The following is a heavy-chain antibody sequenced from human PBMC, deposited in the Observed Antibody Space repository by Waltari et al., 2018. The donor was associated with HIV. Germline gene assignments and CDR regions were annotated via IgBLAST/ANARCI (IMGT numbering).Heavy chain of an antibody. CDR1: GRSSSGYY. Sequence: QLQLQQWGAGLLKPSETLSLNCAVYGRSSSGYYWSWIRPPPGKGLGGIGEINHSGSTNYNPSLKSRVTISVDTSKNQFSLKLSSVTAADTAVYYCARDLGYSYDKGAADYWGQGTLVTVSS. CDR2: INHSGST. J-gene: IGHJ4*02. D-gene: IGHD5-18*01. CDR3: ARDLGYSYDKGAADY. V-gene: IGHV4-34*01.